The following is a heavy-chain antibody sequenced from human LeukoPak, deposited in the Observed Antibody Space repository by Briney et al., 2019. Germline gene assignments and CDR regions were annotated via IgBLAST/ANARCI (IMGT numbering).Heavy chain of an antibody. CDR3: ARGLFPPEATEGYYMDV. J-gene: IGHJ6*03. V-gene: IGHV4-34*01. D-gene: IGHD2-21*01. Sequence: PSETLSLTCAVYGGSFSGYYWSWIRLPPGKGLEWIGEINHSGSTNYNPSLKSRVTISVDTSKNQFSLKLSSVTAADTAVYYCARGLFPPEATEGYYMDVWGKGTTVTVSS. CDR1: GGSFSGYY. CDR2: INHSGST.